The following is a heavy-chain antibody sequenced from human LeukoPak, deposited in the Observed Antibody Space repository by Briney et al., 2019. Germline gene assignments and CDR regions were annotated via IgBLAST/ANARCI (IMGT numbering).Heavy chain of an antibody. CDR3: ARSRNL. J-gene: IGHJ4*02. D-gene: IGHD2/OR15-2a*01. V-gene: IGHV3-21*01. Sequence: GGSLRLSCAASGFTVITNYMNWVRQAPGKGLEWVSSISSSSSYIYYADSVKGRFAISRDNAKNSLYLQMNSLRAEDTAVYYCARSRNLGGQGTLVTVSS. CDR1: GFTVITNY. CDR2: ISSSSSYI.